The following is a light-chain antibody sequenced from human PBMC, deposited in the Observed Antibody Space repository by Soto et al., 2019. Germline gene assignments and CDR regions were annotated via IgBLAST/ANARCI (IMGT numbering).Light chain of an antibody. CDR1: SGSIASNY. V-gene: IGLV6-57*01. J-gene: IGLJ3*02. Sequence: NFMLTQPHSVSESPGKTVTISCTRSSGSIASNYVQWYQQRPGSSPTTVIYEDNQRPSGVPDRLSGSIDSSSNSASLTISGLKTEDEADYYCQSFDSSDQVFDGGTKLTVL. CDR2: EDN. CDR3: QSFDSSDQV.